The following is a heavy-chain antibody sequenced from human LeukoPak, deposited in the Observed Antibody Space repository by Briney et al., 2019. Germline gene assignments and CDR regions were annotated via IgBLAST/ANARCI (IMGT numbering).Heavy chain of an antibody. CDR3: ARGEQQLVSDDAFDI. V-gene: IGHV1-69*01. Sequence: GSSVKVSCKASGGTFSSYAISWVRQAPGQGLEWMGGIIPIFGTANYAQKFQGRVTITADESTSAAYMELSSLRSEDTAVYYCARGEQQLVSDDAFDIWGQGTMVTVSS. CDR2: IIPIFGTA. D-gene: IGHD6-13*01. CDR1: GGTFSSYA. J-gene: IGHJ3*02.